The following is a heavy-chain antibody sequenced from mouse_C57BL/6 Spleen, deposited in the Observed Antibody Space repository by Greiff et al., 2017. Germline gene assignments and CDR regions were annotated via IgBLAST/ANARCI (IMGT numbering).Heavy chain of an antibody. CDR2: IHPNSGST. J-gene: IGHJ3*02. V-gene: IGHV1-64*01. CDR1: GYTFTSYW. Sequence: QVHVKQSGAELVKPGASVKLSCKASGYTFTSYWMHWVKQRPGQGLEWIGMIHPNSGSTNYNEKFKSKATLTVDKSSSTAYMQLSSLTSEDSAVYYCARGNDGYWGQGTLVTVSA. CDR3: ARGNDGY.